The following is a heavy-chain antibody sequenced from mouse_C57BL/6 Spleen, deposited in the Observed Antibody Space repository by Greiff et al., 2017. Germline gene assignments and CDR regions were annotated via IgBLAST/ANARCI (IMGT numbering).Heavy chain of an antibody. CDR1: GFTFSDYY. D-gene: IGHD1-1*01. V-gene: IGHV5-16*01. Sequence: EVKVVESEGGLVQPGSSMKLSCTASGFTFSDYYMAWVRQVPEKGLEWVANINYDGSSTYYLDSLKSRFIISRDNAKNILYLQMSSLKSEDTATYYCARDKEGTTRWYVDVWGTGTTVTVSS. CDR2: INYDGSST. CDR3: ARDKEGTTRWYVDV. J-gene: IGHJ1*03.